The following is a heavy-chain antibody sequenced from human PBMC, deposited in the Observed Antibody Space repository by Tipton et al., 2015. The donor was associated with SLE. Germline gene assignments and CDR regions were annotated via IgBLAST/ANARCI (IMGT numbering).Heavy chain of an antibody. Sequence: TLSLTCTVSGGSMRSGGYYWSWIRQHPGKGLEWIGYIYYSGSTYYNPSLKSRITISVDTSKNQSSLELSSVTSADTAVYYCARTNSGEYYFDYWGQGTLVTVSS. D-gene: IGHD3-16*01. J-gene: IGHJ4*02. CDR1: GGSMRSGGYY. CDR3: ARTNSGEYYFDY. CDR2: IYYSGST. V-gene: IGHV4-31*03.